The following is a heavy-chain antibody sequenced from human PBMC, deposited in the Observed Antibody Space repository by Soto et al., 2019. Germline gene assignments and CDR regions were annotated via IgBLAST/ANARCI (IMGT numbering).Heavy chain of an antibody. Sequence: EVQLVESGGGLVQPGGSLRLSCAASGFTFSSYWMHWVRQAPGKGLVWVSSINSDGSSTSYADSVKGRFTISRDNAKNTLYLQMNSLRAEDTAVYYCARGYYDILTGYSAVDYWGQGTLVTVSS. CDR3: ARGYYDILTGYSAVDY. D-gene: IGHD3-9*01. CDR1: GFTFSSYW. CDR2: INSDGSST. V-gene: IGHV3-74*01. J-gene: IGHJ4*02.